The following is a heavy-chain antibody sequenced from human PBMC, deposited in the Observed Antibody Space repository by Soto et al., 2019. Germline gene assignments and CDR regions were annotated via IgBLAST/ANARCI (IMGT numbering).Heavy chain of an antibody. CDR2: ISSSSSYI. D-gene: IGHD1-7*01. CDR1: GFTFSSYS. CDR3: ARDMELSYYYYGMDV. V-gene: IGHV3-21*01. Sequence: GGSLRLSCAASGFTFSSYSMNWVRQAPGKGLEWVSSISSSSSYIYYAVSVKGRFTISRDNAKNSLYLQMNSLRAEDTAVYYCARDMELSYYYYGMDVWGQGTTVTVSS. J-gene: IGHJ6*02.